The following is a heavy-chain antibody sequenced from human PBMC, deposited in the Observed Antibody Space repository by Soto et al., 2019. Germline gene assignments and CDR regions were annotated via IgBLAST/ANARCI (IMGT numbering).Heavy chain of an antibody. D-gene: IGHD6-13*01. CDR1: GFTFSDYY. J-gene: IGHJ4*02. CDR3: ARDSVAAAGIIAGY. Sequence: GGSLRLSXAASGFTFSDYYMSWIRQAPGKGLEWVSYISSSSSYTNYADSVKGRFTISRDNAKNSLYLQMNSLRAEDTAVYYCARDSVAAAGIIAGYWGQGTLVTVSS. V-gene: IGHV3-11*06. CDR2: ISSSSSYT.